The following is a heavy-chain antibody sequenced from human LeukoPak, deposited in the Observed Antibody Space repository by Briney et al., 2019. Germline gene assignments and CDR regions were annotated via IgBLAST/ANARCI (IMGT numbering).Heavy chain of an antibody. CDR1: GGSISSYY. Sequence: PSETLSLTRTVSGGSISSYYWSWIRQPPGKGLEWIGYIYYSGSTHYNPSLKSRVTISVDTSKNQFSLKQSSVTAADTAVYYCARATLIAAAGNWFDPWGQGTLVTVSS. CDR3: ARATLIAAAGNWFDP. V-gene: IGHV4-59*01. CDR2: IYYSGST. D-gene: IGHD6-13*01. J-gene: IGHJ5*02.